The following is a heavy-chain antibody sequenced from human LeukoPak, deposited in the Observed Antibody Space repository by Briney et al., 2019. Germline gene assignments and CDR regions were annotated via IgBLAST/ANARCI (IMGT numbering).Heavy chain of an antibody. J-gene: IGHJ6*02. CDR2: INHRGST. V-gene: IGHV4-34*01. Sequence: SETLSLTCAVYGGSFSDYYWTWIRQPPGKGLEWIGEINHRGSTHYNPSLKSRVTISVDTSKNQFSLRLSSVTAADTAMYYCARQQSNWASGPGMDVWGQGTTVTVSS. D-gene: IGHD7-27*01. CDR1: GGSFSDYY. CDR3: ARQQSNWASGPGMDV.